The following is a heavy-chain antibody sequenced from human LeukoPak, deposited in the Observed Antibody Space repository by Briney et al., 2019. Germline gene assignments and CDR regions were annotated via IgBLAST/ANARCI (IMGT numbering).Heavy chain of an antibody. CDR3: ARDRRGVNFYYYYMDV. D-gene: IGHD3-10*01. CDR2: IKEDGSEK. J-gene: IGHJ6*03. V-gene: IGHV3-7*01. Sequence: PGGSLRLSREASGFMFTGYWMSWVRQAPGKGLEWVANIKEDGSEKYYVDSVKGRFTISRDNPKKLLYLQMNSLRAEDTAVYYCARDRRGVNFYYYYMDVWGKGTSVIVSS. CDR1: GFMFTGYW.